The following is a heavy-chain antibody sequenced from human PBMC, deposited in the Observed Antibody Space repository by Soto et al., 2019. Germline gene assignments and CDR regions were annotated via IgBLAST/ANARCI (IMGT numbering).Heavy chain of an antibody. Sequence: GGSLRLSCAASGFTFSSYAMSWVRQAPGKGLEWVSAISGSGGSTYYADSVKGRFTISRDNSKNTLYLQMNSLRAEDTAVYYCAKDRLSGYGDYVAYFDYWGQGTLVTVSS. J-gene: IGHJ4*02. CDR2: ISGSGGST. CDR3: AKDRLSGYGDYVAYFDY. CDR1: GFTFSSYA. D-gene: IGHD4-17*01. V-gene: IGHV3-23*01.